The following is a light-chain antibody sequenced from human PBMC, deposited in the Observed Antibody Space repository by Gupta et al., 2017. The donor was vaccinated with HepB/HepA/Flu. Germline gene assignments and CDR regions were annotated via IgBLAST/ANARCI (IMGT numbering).Light chain of an antibody. CDR1: STNIGGGYD. CDR3: QSFDTSLGGVI. V-gene: IGLV1-40*01. CDR2: DNN. Sequence: QSVLTLPPTVSRTPGLRVSISCTGCSTNIGGGYDVHWYQHFPGTAPKLLIHDNNSRPSGVPDRFSGSKSGTSASLSITGLQAEDEADYYCQSFDTSLGGVIFGGGTKRTVL. J-gene: IGLJ2*01.